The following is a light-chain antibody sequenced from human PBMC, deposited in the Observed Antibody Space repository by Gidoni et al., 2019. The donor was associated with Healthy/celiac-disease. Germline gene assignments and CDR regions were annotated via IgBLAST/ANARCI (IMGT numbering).Light chain of an antibody. CDR2: AAS. Sequence: DIQMTQPPSSLSASVGDRVTITCRASQSISSYLNWYQQKPGKAPKLLIYAASSLQSGVPSRFSGSGSGTDFTLTISSPQPEDFATYYCQQSYSTPPWTFGQGTKVEIK. V-gene: IGKV1-39*01. J-gene: IGKJ1*01. CDR3: QQSYSTPPWT. CDR1: QSISSY.